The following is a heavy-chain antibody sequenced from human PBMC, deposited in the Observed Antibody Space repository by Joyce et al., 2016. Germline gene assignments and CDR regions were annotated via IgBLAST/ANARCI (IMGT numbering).Heavy chain of an antibody. CDR2: ISGTSYYI. V-gene: IGHV3-21*01. CDR1: GSTFSRSS. CDR3: ARGGISYYYAMDV. Sequence: QLVESGGGVVKPGGSLRLSCEASGSTFSRSSMSWFRQAPGKGLGWVAAISGTSYYICHAETVRGRFTVSRNNAKKTLYLQMNSLRAEDSAVFYCARGGISYYYAMDVWGQGTTVTVSS. D-gene: IGHD3-16*01. J-gene: IGHJ6*02.